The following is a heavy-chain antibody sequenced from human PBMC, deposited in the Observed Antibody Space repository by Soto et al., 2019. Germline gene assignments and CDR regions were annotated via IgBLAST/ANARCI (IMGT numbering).Heavy chain of an antibody. V-gene: IGHV3-33*01. Sequence: GGSLRLSCAASGFTFSSYGMHWVRQAPGKGLEWVAVIWYDGSNKYYADSVKGRFTISRDNSKNTLYLQMNSRRAEDTAVYYCARGRDRRLWFGEFLFDYWGQGTLVTVSS. CDR2: IWYDGSNK. CDR3: ARGRDRRLWFGEFLFDY. J-gene: IGHJ4*02. CDR1: GFTFSSYG. D-gene: IGHD3-10*01.